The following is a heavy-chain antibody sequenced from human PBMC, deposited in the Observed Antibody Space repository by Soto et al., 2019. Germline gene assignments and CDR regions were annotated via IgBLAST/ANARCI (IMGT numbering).Heavy chain of an antibody. Sequence: EVQLVESGGGLVQPGGSLRLSCAASGFTVSSNYMSWVRQAPGKGLEWVSVIYSGGSTYYADSVKGRFTISRDNSKNTLYLQMNSLRAEDTAVYYCARAGDYGDYGPIDYWGQGTLVTVSS. J-gene: IGHJ4*02. D-gene: IGHD4-17*01. CDR3: ARAGDYGDYGPIDY. CDR2: IYSGGST. CDR1: GFTVSSNY. V-gene: IGHV3-66*01.